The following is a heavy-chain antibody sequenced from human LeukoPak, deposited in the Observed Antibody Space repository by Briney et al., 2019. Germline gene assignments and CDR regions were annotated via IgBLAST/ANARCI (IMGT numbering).Heavy chain of an antibody. CDR2: ISAYNGNT. J-gene: IGHJ6*03. D-gene: IGHD1-26*01. CDR1: GYTFTTYG. CDR3: ARAGSRNYYYYYYMDV. V-gene: IGHV1-18*01. Sequence: ASVKVSCKASGYTFTTYGISWVRQAPGQGLEWMGWISAYNGNTNYAQKLQGRVTMTTDTSTSTAYMELRSLRSDDTAVYYCARAGSRNYYYYYYMDVWGKGTTVTVPS.